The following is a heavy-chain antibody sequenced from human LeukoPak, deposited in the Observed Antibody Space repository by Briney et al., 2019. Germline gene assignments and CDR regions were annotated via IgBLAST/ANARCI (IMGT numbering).Heavy chain of an antibody. D-gene: IGHD3/OR15-3a*01. CDR2: IRDDGIYK. V-gene: IGHV3-30*02. CDR1: GFTFSTYG. CDR3: ANLDYRFYFGY. J-gene: IGHJ4*02. Sequence: GGSLRLSCAASGFTFSTYGMHWVRQAPGKGLEWVAFIRDDGIYKYYADSVEGRFTISRDNSKNTLYLQMNSLRPEDTAVYYCANLDYRFYFGYWGQGTLVTVSS.